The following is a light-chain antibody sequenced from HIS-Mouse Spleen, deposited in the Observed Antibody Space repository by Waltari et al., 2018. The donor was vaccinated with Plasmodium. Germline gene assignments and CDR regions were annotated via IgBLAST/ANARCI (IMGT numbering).Light chain of an antibody. J-gene: IGKJ4*02. CDR1: QDISNY. V-gene: IGKV1-33*01. Sequence: DTKLTQSPSPLSASVGAGATITCQASQDISNYLHWYQQKPGKAPKPLIYDASNLETGVPSRFSGSGSGTDFTLTISSLQPEDIATYYCQQYNNLPLTFGEGTKVEIK. CDR3: QQYNNLPLT. CDR2: DAS.